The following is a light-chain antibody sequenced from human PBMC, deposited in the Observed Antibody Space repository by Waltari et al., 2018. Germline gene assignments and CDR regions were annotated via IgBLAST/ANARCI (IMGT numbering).Light chain of an antibody. CDR3: QSYDNILHGCV. V-gene: IGLV1-40*02. CDR1: NSNIGAFQ. Sequence: QSVLTQTPSVSGAPGQRVTISCIWTNSNIGAFQIHLYQKSPGAAPKLLIYGSSNRPAGVPDRFSGSKSDTSASLVITGLQVEDEGDFYCQSYDNILHGCVFGTGTKVIV. CDR2: GSS. J-gene: IGLJ1*01.